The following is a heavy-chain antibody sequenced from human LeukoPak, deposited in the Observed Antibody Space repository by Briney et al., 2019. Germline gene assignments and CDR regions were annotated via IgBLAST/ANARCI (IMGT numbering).Heavy chain of an antibody. CDR1: GFPFRTYS. J-gene: IGHJ4*02. CDR3: ARTRDSSGCFDF. Sequence: GVTLRLSCSASGFPFRTYSMNWVRQAPGKGLEWVSSISTGSTYIFYGDSVKGRFTISRDDSDNSLYLQMNSLRAEYTAVYYCARTRDSSGCFDFWGQGTLVTVSS. V-gene: IGHV3-21*01. D-gene: IGHD6-19*01. CDR2: ISTGSTYI.